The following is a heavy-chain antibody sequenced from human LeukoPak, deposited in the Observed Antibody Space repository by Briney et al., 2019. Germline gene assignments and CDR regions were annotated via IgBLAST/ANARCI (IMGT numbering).Heavy chain of an antibody. D-gene: IGHD1-26*01. V-gene: IGHV3-30*04. CDR2: ISYDGSNK. J-gene: IGHJ6*03. Sequence: GGSQRLSCAASGFTFSSYAMHWVRQAPGKGLEWVAVISYDGSNKYYADSVKGRFTISRDNAKNSLYLQMNSLRAEDTAVYYCARDGATVDYYYYYMDVWGKGTTVTVSS. CDR3: ARDGATVDYYYYYMDV. CDR1: GFTFSSYA.